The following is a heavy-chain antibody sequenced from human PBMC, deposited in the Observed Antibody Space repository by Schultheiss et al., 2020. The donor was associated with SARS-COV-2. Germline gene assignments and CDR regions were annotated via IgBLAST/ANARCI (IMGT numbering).Heavy chain of an antibody. Sequence: SETLSLTCTVSGGSVSSGSDHWSWIRQPPGKGLEWIGYIYYSGNTKYNPSLKSRVTMSLDRSKSHFSLKLSSVTAADTAVYYCVRGLAYFDSWGQGILVTVSS. J-gene: IGHJ4*01. CDR2: IYYSGNT. D-gene: IGHD6-6*01. V-gene: IGHV4-61*03. CDR3: VRGLAYFDS. CDR1: GGSVSSGSDH.